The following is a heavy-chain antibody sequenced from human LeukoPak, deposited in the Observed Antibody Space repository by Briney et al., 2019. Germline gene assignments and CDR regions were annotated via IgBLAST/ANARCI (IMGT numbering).Heavy chain of an antibody. V-gene: IGHV3-30*02. CDR1: GFTFSSYG. CDR2: IRYDGSNK. CDR3: AKRHTTGWYLFDY. D-gene: IGHD6-19*01. Sequence: GGSLRLSCAAPGFTFSSYGMHWVRQAPAKGLEWVAFIRYDGSNKYYADSVKGRFTISRDSSKNTLFLEMNSLRVEDTAVYYCAKRHTTGWYLFDYWGQGTLVTVSS. J-gene: IGHJ4*02.